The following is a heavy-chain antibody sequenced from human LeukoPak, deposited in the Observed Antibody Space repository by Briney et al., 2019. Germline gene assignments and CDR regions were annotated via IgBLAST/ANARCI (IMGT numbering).Heavy chain of an antibody. V-gene: IGHV3-21*01. J-gene: IGHJ4*02. CDR3: ARDRGYFDN. CDR1: GFTFSIYS. Sequence: GGSLRLSCAASGFTFSIYSMNWVRQAPGKGLEWLLSITSSSNYIYYADSVKGRFTISRDNVQNSLYLQMNSLRAEDTAMYYCARDRGYFDNWGQGTLVTVSS. CDR2: ITSSSNYI.